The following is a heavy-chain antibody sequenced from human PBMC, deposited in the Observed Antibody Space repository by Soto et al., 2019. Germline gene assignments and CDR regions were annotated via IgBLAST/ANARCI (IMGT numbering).Heavy chain of an antibody. CDR1: GDSMSRGDYY. Sequence: SETLSLTCTVSGDSMSRGDYYWSWIRLPPGKGLEWLGYIFHSGSTLYNPSLRGRLTLSADTSRNQLSLHLTSVTAADTAVYYCVRGGIAGHWFDPWGQGILVTVAS. J-gene: IGHJ5*02. CDR2: IFHSGST. CDR3: VRGGIAGHWFDP. V-gene: IGHV4-30-4*01. D-gene: IGHD2-15*01.